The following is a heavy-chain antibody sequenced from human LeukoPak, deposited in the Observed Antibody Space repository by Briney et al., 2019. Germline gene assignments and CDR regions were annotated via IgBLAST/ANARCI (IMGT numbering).Heavy chain of an antibody. CDR3: ARRITMKTVDY. CDR2: INHSGST. Sequence: SETLSLTCTVSGGSISSSSYYWSWIRQPPGKGLEWIGEINHSGSTNYNPSLKSRVTISVDTSKNQFSLKLSSVTAADTAVYYCARRITMKTVDYWGQGTLVTVSS. J-gene: IGHJ4*02. V-gene: IGHV4-39*07. CDR1: GGSISSSSYY. D-gene: IGHD3-22*01.